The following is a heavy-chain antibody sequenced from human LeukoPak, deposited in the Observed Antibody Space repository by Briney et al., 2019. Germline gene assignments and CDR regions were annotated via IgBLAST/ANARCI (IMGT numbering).Heavy chain of an antibody. D-gene: IGHD3-22*01. Sequence: ASVKVSCKASGYTFTNYDINWVRQATGQGLVWMGWMNPNSGNTGYAQKFQGRVTMTRNTSISTAYMELSSLTSEDTAVYYCARGAPDSSGYYRHLDYWAQGTLVTVSS. CDR1: GYTFTNYD. J-gene: IGHJ4*02. CDR2: MNPNSGNT. V-gene: IGHV1-8*01. CDR3: ARGAPDSSGYYRHLDY.